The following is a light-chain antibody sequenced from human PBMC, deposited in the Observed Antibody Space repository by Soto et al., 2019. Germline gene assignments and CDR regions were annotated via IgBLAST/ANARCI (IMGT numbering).Light chain of an antibody. V-gene: IGLV1-40*01. CDR2: ANI. Sequence: QLVLTQPPSVSGAPGQRVTISCTGSSSNIGAGYDVHWYQQLPGTAPKLLIYANINRPSGVPDRFSGSKSGTSASLAITGLQAEDEADYYCQSYDSSLRGVFGGGTKVTVL. CDR1: SSNIGAGYD. CDR3: QSYDSSLRGV. J-gene: IGLJ2*01.